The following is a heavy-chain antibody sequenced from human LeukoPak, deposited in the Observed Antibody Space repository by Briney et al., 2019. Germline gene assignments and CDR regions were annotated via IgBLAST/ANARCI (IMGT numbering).Heavy chain of an antibody. D-gene: IGHD3-22*01. CDR2: IYTSGST. CDR1: GGSISSYY. J-gene: IGHJ4*02. CDR3: ARDGPSDYYDSSGYPYFDY. Sequence: SETLSLTCTVSGGSISSYYWSWIRQPAGEGLEWIGRIYTSGSTNYNPSLKSRVTMSVDTSKNQFSLKLSSVTAADTAVYYCARDGPSDYYDSSGYPYFDYWGQGTLVTVSS. V-gene: IGHV4-4*07.